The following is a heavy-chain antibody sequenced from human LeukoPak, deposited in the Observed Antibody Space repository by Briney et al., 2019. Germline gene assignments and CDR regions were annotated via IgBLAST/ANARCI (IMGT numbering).Heavy chain of an antibody. CDR2: IIPIFGTA. CDR3: ARDREDYGGNSGAFDI. V-gene: IGHV1-69*01. Sequence: SVKVSCKASGGTFSSYAISWVRQAPGQGLEWMGGIIPIFGTANYAQKFQGRVTITADESTSTAYMELRSLRSDDTAVYYCARDREDYGGNSGAFDIWGQGTMVTVSS. CDR1: GGTFSSYA. D-gene: IGHD4-23*01. J-gene: IGHJ3*02.